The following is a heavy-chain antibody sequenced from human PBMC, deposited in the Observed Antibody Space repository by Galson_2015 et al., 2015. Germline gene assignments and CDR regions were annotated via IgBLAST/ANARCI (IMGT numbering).Heavy chain of an antibody. CDR3: ARDLGDGDYVPYFDY. J-gene: IGHJ4*02. Sequence: SLRLSCAASGFTFSSYAMSWVRQAPGKGLEWVSAISGSGGSTYYADSVKGRFTISRDNSKNALYLQMNSLRAEDTAVYYCARDLGDGDYVPYFDYWGQGTLVTVSS. CDR2: ISGSGGST. CDR1: GFTFSSYA. D-gene: IGHD4-17*01. V-gene: IGHV3-23*01.